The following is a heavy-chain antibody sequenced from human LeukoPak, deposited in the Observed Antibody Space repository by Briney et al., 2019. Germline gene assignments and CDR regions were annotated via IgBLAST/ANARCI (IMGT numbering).Heavy chain of an antibody. D-gene: IGHD1-14*01. CDR3: ARDGIITGLFDY. V-gene: IGHV3-7*01. CDR2: IKQDGSEK. J-gene: IGHJ4*02. Sequence: QPGGSLRLSRGPSGLTHSNYLLRWVRQAPRKGLEWVADIKQDGSEKYYVDSVKGRFTISRDNVKNSLYLQMDSLRAEDTAVYYCARDGIITGLFDYWGQGTLVTVSS. CDR1: GLTHSNYL.